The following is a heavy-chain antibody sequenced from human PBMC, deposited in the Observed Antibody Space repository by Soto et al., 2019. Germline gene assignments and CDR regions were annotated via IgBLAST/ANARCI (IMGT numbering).Heavy chain of an antibody. Sequence: GGSLRLSCAASGFTFSSYAMSWVRQAPGKGLEWVSAISGSGGSTYYADSVKGRFTISRDNSENTLYLQMNSLRAEDTAVYYCAKSGTNAGYFDYWGQGTLVTVSS. J-gene: IGHJ4*02. V-gene: IGHV3-23*01. D-gene: IGHD1-7*01. CDR1: GFTFSSYA. CDR2: ISGSGGST. CDR3: AKSGTNAGYFDY.